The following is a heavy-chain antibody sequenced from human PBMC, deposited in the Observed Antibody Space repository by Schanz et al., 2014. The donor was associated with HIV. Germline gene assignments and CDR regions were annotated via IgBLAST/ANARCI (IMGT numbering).Heavy chain of an antibody. CDR3: ARDLGGDFWSAQGGFDP. J-gene: IGHJ5*02. CDR1: GGTFSSSA. CDR2: IIPIFDTT. Sequence: QVQLVQSGAEVKKPGSSVKVSCKASGGTFSSSAISWVRQAPGQGLEWMGGIIPIFDTTNYAQKFQGRVSMTTDTSTSTVYMELRSLRSEDTAVYYCARDLGGDFWSAQGGFDPWGQGTLVTVSS. V-gene: IGHV1-69*06. D-gene: IGHD3-3*01.